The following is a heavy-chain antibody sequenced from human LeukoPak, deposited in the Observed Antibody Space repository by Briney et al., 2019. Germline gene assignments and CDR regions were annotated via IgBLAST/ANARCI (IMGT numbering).Heavy chain of an antibody. D-gene: IGHD3-10*01. CDR3: ARDRDYYGSGSYPNYYYYGMDV. CDR2: INAGNGNT. J-gene: IGHJ6*02. Sequence: GASVKVSCKASGYTFTGYYMHWVQQAPGQRVEWMGWINAGNGNTKYSQKFQGRVTITRDTSASTAYMELSSLRSEDTAVYYCARDRDYYGSGSYPNYYYYGMDVWGQGTTVTVSS. V-gene: IGHV1-3*01. CDR1: GYTFTGYY.